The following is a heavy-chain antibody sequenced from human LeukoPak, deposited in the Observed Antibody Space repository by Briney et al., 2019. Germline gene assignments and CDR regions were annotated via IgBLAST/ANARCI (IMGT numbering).Heavy chain of an antibody. CDR1: GGSFSGYY. CDR3: AREPARFSYYYDSSGYNDAFDI. V-gene: IGHV4-34*01. D-gene: IGHD3-22*01. CDR2: INHSGST. J-gene: IGHJ3*02. Sequence: PSETLSPTCAVYGGSFSGYYWSWIRQPPGKGLEWIGEINHSGSTNYNPSLKSRVTISVDTSKNQFSLKLSSVTAADTAVYYCAREPARFSYYYDSSGYNDAFDIWGQGTMVTVSS.